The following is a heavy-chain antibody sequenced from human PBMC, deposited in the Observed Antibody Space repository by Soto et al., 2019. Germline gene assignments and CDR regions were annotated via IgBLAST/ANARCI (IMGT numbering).Heavy chain of an antibody. V-gene: IGHV1-46*01. J-gene: IGHJ4*02. CDR2: INPGGGYT. Sequence: GASVKVFCKTSGYTFTHYYMHWVRLAPGQGLEWMGVINPGGGYTTYAQKFQGRVTMTRDTSTSTVYMELSSLKSEDTAVYYCGREYFDSRGTPPGDWGQGTLVTVSS. CDR3: GREYFDSRGTPPGD. D-gene: IGHD3-22*01. CDR1: GYTFTHYY.